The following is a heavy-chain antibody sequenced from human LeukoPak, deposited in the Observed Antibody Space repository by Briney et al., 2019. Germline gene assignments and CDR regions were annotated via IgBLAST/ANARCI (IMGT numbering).Heavy chain of an antibody. J-gene: IGHJ6*03. CDR3: ARDLSLSSGFGGYYYYYYYMDV. Sequence: GGTLRLSCAASGFTFSNYGMSWVRQAPGKGLEWVSAISGSGVTTYYADSVKGRFTISRDNAKNSLCLQMNSLRAEDTAVYYCARDLSLSSGFGGYYYYYYYMDVWGKGTTVTISS. CDR1: GFTFSNYG. CDR2: ISGSGVTT. V-gene: IGHV3-23*01. D-gene: IGHD3-10*01.